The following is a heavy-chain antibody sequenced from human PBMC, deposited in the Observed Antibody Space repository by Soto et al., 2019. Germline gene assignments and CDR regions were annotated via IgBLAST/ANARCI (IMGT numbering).Heavy chain of an antibody. J-gene: IGHJ4*01. V-gene: IGHV3-21*01. CDR1: GFAFRSYN. Sequence: EVQLVESGGGLVKPGGSLTLSCAASGFAFRSYNMNWVRQAPGKVLEWVASISSGSSNIYYADSVTGRFTIYRDNAKNSLFLQMDSLRAEDSAVYYYASATVVAATFDFWGHGTLVTVSS. D-gene: IGHD2-15*01. CDR3: ASATVVAATFDF. CDR2: ISSGSSNI.